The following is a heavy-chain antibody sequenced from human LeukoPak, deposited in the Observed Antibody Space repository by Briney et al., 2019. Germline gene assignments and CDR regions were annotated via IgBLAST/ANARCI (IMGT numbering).Heavy chain of an antibody. J-gene: IGHJ4*02. V-gene: IGHV4-39*01. Sequence: SETLSLTCTVSGGSISSSNYYWGWIRQPPWKGLEWIGSIYYSGSTYYNPSLKSRVTISVDTSKNQFSLKLSSVTAADTAVYYCARYLYDILTGYYYFDYWGQGTQVTVSS. CDR1: GGSISSSNYY. CDR3: ARYLYDILTGYYYFDY. CDR2: IYYSGST. D-gene: IGHD3-9*01.